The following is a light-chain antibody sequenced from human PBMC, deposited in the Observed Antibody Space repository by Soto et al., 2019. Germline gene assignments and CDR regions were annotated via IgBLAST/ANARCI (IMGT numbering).Light chain of an antibody. Sequence: QSALTQPASVSGSPGQSITISCTGTSSDVGGYNYVSWYQQHPGKAPKLMIHEVSNRPSGVSNRFSGSKSGNTASLTISGLQAEDEADYYCSSYTSSSTLDVVFGGGTKVTVL. CDR2: EVS. J-gene: IGLJ2*01. CDR3: SSYTSSSTLDVV. CDR1: SSDVGGYNY. V-gene: IGLV2-14*01.